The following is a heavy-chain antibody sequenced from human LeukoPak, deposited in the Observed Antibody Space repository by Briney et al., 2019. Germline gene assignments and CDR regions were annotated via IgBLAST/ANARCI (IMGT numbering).Heavy chain of an antibody. CDR2: IKQDGSEK. CDR1: GFTFSSYW. J-gene: IGHJ5*02. CDR3: ARRMSGKDTIFGVVIIIGWFDP. V-gene: IGHV3-7*01. D-gene: IGHD3-3*01. Sequence: PGGSLRLSCAASGFTFSSYWMSWVRQAPGKGLEWVANIKQDGSEKYYVDSVKGRFTISRDNAKNSLYLQMNSLRAEDTAVYYCARRMSGKDTIFGVVIIIGWFDPWGQGTLVTVSS.